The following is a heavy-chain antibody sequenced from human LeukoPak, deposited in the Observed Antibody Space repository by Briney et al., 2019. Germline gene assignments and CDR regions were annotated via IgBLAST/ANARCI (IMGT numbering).Heavy chain of an antibody. Sequence: PSETLSLTCTVSGGSISSSSYYWGWIRQPPGKGLEWIGSIYYSGSTYYNPSLKSRVTISVDTSKNQFSLKLSSVTAADTAVYYCASRYWESTVGVATIVGAAYNWFDPWGQGTLVTVSS. CDR2: IYYSGST. V-gene: IGHV4-39*01. CDR3: ASRYWESTVGVATIVGAAYNWFDP. D-gene: IGHD5-12*01. CDR1: GGSISSSSYY. J-gene: IGHJ5*02.